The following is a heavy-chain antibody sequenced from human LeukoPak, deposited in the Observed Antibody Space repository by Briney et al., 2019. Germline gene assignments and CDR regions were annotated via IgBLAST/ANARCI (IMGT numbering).Heavy chain of an antibody. D-gene: IGHD3-9*01. CDR2: INPNSGGT. V-gene: IGHV1-2*04. Sequence: ASVKVSCKASGYTFTGYYMHWVRQAPGQGLEWMGWINPNSGGTNYAQKFQGWVTMTRDTSISTAYMELSRLRSDDTAVYYCARSTYYDILTDQDAFDIWGHGTMVTVSS. CDR1: GYTFTGYY. J-gene: IGHJ3*02. CDR3: ARSTYYDILTDQDAFDI.